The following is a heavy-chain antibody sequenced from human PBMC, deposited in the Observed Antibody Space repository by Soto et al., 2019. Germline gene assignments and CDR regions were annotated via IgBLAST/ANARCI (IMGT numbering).Heavy chain of an antibody. CDR3: TTVRLYYEGGGFEP. D-gene: IGHD3-22*01. Sequence: GGSLRLSCVASGFTFKGAWMNWVRQAPGKGLEWVGRVKSKVDGGTIDYAAPVKGRFTISRDDSKDTVYLQMNSLKTEDTAVYYCTTVRLYYEGGGFEPWGQGTLVTVSS. V-gene: IGHV3-15*07. CDR1: GFTFKGAW. J-gene: IGHJ5*02. CDR2: VKSKVDGGTI.